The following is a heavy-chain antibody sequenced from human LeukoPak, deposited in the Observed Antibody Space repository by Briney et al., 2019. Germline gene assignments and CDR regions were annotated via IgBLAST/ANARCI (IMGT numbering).Heavy chain of an antibody. V-gene: IGHV4-34*01. CDR1: GGSFSGYY. Sequence: SEILSLTCAVYGGSFSGYYWSWIRQPPGKGLEWIGEINHSGSTNYNPSLKSRVTISVDTSKNQFSLKLSSVTAADTAVYYCARLGYSSGWYVYYYGMDVWGQGTTVTVSS. J-gene: IGHJ6*02. CDR3: ARLGYSSGWYVYYYGMDV. D-gene: IGHD6-19*01. CDR2: INHSGST.